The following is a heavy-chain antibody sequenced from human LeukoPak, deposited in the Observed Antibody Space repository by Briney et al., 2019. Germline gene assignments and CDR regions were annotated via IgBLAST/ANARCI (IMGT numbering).Heavy chain of an antibody. D-gene: IGHD1-26*01. CDR3: ARGGARYYYYYYMDV. Sequence: EASVKVSCKASGYAFTSYDIKWVREATGQGLEWMGWMNPNSGNTGYAQKFQGRVTITRNTSISTAYMELSSLRSEDTAVYYCARGGARYYYYYYMDVWGKGTTVTVSS. CDR1: GYAFTSYD. V-gene: IGHV1-8*03. J-gene: IGHJ6*03. CDR2: MNPNSGNT.